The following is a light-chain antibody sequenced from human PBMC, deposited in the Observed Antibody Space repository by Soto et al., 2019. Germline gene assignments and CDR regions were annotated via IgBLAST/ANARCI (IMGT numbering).Light chain of an antibody. V-gene: IGKV3-20*01. CDR2: CAA. CDR1: QSVSSGY. J-gene: IGKJ1*01. Sequence: EIVLTQSPGTLSLSPGERATLSCRASQSVSSGYLAWYQQRPGQAPRLLIYCAASRATGIPDRFSGSGSGTDFILTISRLEPEDFAVYYCQQYGSSPRTFGQGTKVEIK. CDR3: QQYGSSPRT.